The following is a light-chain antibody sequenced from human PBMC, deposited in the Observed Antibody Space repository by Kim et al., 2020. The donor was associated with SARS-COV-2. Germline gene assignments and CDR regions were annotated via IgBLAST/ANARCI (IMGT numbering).Light chain of an antibody. CDR3: QQRDSWPPAVS. CDR2: DAS. J-gene: IGKJ4*01. CDR1: QSIDTF. Sequence: PGESATLSCRASQSIDTFLGWYQHRPGQAPRLLVYDASIRATGVPDRFSGSGSGTDFTLTISGLDPEDFSTYYCQQRDSWPPAVSFGGGTKVDIK. V-gene: IGKV3-11*01.